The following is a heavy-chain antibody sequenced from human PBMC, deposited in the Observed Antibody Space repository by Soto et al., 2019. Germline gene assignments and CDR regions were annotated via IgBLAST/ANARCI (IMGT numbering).Heavy chain of an antibody. CDR1: GGSISSYY. CDR3: ARHLNNQSKYRKFYYYGMDV. CDR2: IYYSGST. D-gene: IGHD3-16*02. Sequence: SETLSLTCTVSGGSISSYYWSWIRQPPGKGLEWIGYIYYSGSTNYNPSLKSRVTISVETSKNQFSLKLSSVTAEDTAVYYCARHLNNQSKYRKFYYYGMDVWGQGTTVTVSS. V-gene: IGHV4-59*01. J-gene: IGHJ6*02.